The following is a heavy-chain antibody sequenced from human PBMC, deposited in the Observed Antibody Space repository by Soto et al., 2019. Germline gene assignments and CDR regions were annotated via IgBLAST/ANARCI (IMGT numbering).Heavy chain of an antibody. J-gene: IGHJ6*02. Sequence: QVQLVQSGDEVKKPGASVKVSCKASGYIFVNYGIAWVRQAPGQGLEWMGWISPYTGNTHSATKIQGRLTMTTDTSTSTAYMYLGSLTADDTAVYYCVMVDNYVTPTPQDVWGQGTPVTVSS. D-gene: IGHD3-16*01. V-gene: IGHV1-18*01. CDR1: GYIFVNYG. CDR2: ISPYTGNT. CDR3: VMVDNYVTPTPQDV.